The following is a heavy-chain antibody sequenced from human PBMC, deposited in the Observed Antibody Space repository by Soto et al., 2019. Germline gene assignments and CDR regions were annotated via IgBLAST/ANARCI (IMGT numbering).Heavy chain of an antibody. V-gene: IGHV1-18*01. CDR3: ARSTVTTSTSSSYYYYYMDV. CDR1: GYTFTSYG. CDR2: ISAYNGNT. J-gene: IGHJ6*03. D-gene: IGHD4-17*01. Sequence: ASVKVSCKASGYTFTSYGISWVRQAPGQGLEWMGWISAYNGNTNYAQKLQGRVTMTTDTSTSTAYMELRSLRSDDTAVYYCARSTVTTSTSSSYYYYYMDVWGKGTTVTVSS.